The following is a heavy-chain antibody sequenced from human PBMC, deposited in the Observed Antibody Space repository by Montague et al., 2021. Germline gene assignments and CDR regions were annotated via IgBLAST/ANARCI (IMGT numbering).Heavy chain of an antibody. Sequence: SLRLSCAASGFTFSSYAMSWVRQAPGKGLEWVPAISGSGGSTYYADSVKGRFTISRDNSKNTLYLQMNSLRAEDTAVYYCANRPDITVVTLGGQGTLGTVSS. CDR3: ANRPDITVVTL. V-gene: IGHV3-23*01. CDR1: GFTFSSYA. CDR2: ISGSGGST. J-gene: IGHJ4*02. D-gene: IGHD4-23*01.